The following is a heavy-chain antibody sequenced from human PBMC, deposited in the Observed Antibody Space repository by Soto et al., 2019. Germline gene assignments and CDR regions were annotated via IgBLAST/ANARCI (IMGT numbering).Heavy chain of an antibody. D-gene: IGHD5-18*01. CDR1: GFNIKTNY. J-gene: IGHJ6*02. Sequence: EEQLVESGGGLIQPGGSLRLSCAASGFNIKTNYISWVRQAPGKGLEWVSVFYSGVTTYYADPVKGRFTISVDSSKNTLHLQMNSLRAEDTAIYYCARDNVDTSMLRGQYYFYYYGMDVWGQGTTVTVS. V-gene: IGHV3-53*01. CDR2: FYSGVTT. CDR3: ARDNVDTSMLRGQYYFYYYGMDV.